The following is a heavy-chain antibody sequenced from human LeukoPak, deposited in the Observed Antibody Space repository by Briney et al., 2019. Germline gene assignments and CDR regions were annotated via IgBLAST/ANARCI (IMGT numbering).Heavy chain of an antibody. Sequence: SETLSLTCTVSGGSISSSSYYWGWIRQPPGKGLEWIGYIYYSGSTNYNPSLKSRVTISVDTSKNQFSLKLSSVTAADTAVYYCARVTTYYYDSSGPNWFDPWGQGTLVTVSS. J-gene: IGHJ5*02. D-gene: IGHD3-22*01. CDR3: ARVTTYYYDSSGPNWFDP. V-gene: IGHV4-61*05. CDR2: IYYSGST. CDR1: GGSISSSSYY.